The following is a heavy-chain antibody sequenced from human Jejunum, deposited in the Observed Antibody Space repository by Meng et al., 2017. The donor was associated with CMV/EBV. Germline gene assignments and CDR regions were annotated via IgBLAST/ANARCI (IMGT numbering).Heavy chain of an antibody. D-gene: IGHD3-22*01. CDR3: TTVLYYEDQNDY. V-gene: IGHV3-15*01. Sequence: GFTFSGSAMHWVRQAPGKGLEWVGRITSKTDGGTTDYAAPVKGRFTISRDDSKNTLYLQMNSLKTEDTAVYYCTTVLYYEDQNDYWGQGTLVTVSS. CDR2: ITSKTDGGTT. J-gene: IGHJ4*02. CDR1: GFTFSGSA.